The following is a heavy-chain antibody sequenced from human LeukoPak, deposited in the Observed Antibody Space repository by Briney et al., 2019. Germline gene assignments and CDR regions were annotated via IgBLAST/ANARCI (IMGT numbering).Heavy chain of an antibody. J-gene: IGHJ6*02. CDR2: IYYSGST. CDR1: GGSISSYY. D-gene: IGHD2-2*01. Sequence: SETLSLTCTVSGGSISSYYWSWIRQPPGKGLEWIGYIYYSGSTNYNPSLKSRVTISVDTSKNQFSLKLSSVTAADTAVYYCAREGQYCSSTSCRLGGMDVWGQGTTVTVSS. V-gene: IGHV4-59*01. CDR3: AREGQYCSSTSCRLGGMDV.